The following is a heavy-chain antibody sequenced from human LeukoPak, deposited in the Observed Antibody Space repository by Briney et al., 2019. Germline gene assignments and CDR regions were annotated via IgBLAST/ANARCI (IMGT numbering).Heavy chain of an antibody. Sequence: ASVKVSCKASGYTFTGYYMHWVRQAPGQGLEWMGRINPNSGGTNYAQKSQGRVTMTRDTSISTAYMELSRLRSDDTAVYYCARDLRQWLTNYYYYGMDVWGQGTTVTVSS. D-gene: IGHD6-19*01. CDR3: ARDLRQWLTNYYYYGMDV. J-gene: IGHJ6*02. CDR1: GYTFTGYY. CDR2: INPNSGGT. V-gene: IGHV1-2*06.